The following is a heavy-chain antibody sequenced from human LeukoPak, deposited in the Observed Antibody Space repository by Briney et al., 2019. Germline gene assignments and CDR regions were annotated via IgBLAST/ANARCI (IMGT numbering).Heavy chain of an antibody. CDR2: ISYDGSNK. CDR1: GFTFSSYG. Sequence: QPGGSLRLSCAASGFTFSSYGMHWVRQAPGKGLEWVAVISYDGSNKYYADSVKGRFTISRDNSKNTLYLQMNSLRAEDTAVYYCAKDHSGIAVAPAGGFFDYWGQGTLVTVSS. CDR3: AKDHSGIAVAPAGGFFDY. J-gene: IGHJ4*02. V-gene: IGHV3-30*18. D-gene: IGHD6-19*01.